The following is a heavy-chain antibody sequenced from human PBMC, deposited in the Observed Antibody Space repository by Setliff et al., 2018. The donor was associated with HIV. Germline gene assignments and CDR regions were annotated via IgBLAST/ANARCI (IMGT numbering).Heavy chain of an antibody. CDR3: AHSTFVAAAGGFDY. CDR2: IDWDDAK. V-gene: IGHV2-70*12. CDR1: GFSLSTNGMG. D-gene: IGHD6-13*01. J-gene: IGHJ4*02. Sequence: SGPTLVNPTQALTLTCTFSGFSLSTNGMGVSWIRQPPGKALEWLARIDWDDAKYYSTSLKTRLTISKDTSKNQVVLTMTNMDPADTATYYCAHSTFVAAAGGFDYWGQGTLVTVSS.